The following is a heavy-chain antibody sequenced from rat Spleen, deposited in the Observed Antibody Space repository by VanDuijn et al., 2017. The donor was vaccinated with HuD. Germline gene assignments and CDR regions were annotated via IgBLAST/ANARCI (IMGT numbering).Heavy chain of an antibody. D-gene: IGHD1-5*01. J-gene: IGHJ2*01. Sequence: EVQLVESGGGLVQPGKSLKLSCAVSGFTFSDFNMHWIRQAPTKGLEWIASINTGGGNPYYRDSVKGRFTISRDNAKNTQYLQMDSLRSEDTATYYCARRGYRYNYFDYWGQGVMVTVSS. CDR2: INTGGGNP. V-gene: IGHV5S13*01. CDR3: ARRGYRYNYFDY. CDR1: GFTFSDFN.